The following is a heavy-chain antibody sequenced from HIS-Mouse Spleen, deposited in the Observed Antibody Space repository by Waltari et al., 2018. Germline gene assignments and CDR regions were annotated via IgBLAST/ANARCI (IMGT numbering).Heavy chain of an antibody. J-gene: IGHJ4*02. Sequence: QVQLVESGGGVVRHGRSLRRSCAASGLPFRSYGMHWVRQAPGKGLEWVAVISYDGSNKDYADSVKGRFTISRDNSKNTLYLQMNSLRAEDTAVYYCAKDKHHAFAYWGQGTLVTVSS. V-gene: IGHV3-30*18. CDR1: GLPFRSYG. CDR2: ISYDGSNK. CDR3: AKDKHHAFAY.